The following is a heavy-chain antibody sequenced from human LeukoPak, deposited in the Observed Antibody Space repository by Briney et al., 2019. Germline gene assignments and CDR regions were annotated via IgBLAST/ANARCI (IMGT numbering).Heavy chain of an antibody. J-gene: IGHJ6*02. CDR1: GFSFNNYA. D-gene: IGHD3-10*01. CDR3: AKDLNYLLWFGESYYYYGMDV. Sequence: HSGGSLRLSCAASGFSFNNYAMSWVRQASGKGLEWVSAVGGGGGSTYYADSVRGRFTISRDNSRNTVYLQMNSLRAEDTAIYYCAKDLNYLLWFGESYYYYGMDVWGQGTTVTVSS. V-gene: IGHV3-23*01. CDR2: VGGGGGST.